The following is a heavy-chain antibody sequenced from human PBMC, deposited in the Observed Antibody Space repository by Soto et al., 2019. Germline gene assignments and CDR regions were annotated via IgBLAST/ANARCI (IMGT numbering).Heavy chain of an antibody. CDR1: GGSISSGGYY. CDR2: IYYSGST. V-gene: IGHV4-31*03. J-gene: IGHJ6*03. Sequence: SETLSLTCTVSGGSISSGGYYWSWIRQHPGKGLEWIGYIYYSGSTYYNPSLKSRVTISVDTFKNQFSLKLSSVTAADTAVYYCARAIAVSREGYYMDVWGKGTTVTVSS. D-gene: IGHD2-21*01. CDR3: ARAIAVSREGYYMDV.